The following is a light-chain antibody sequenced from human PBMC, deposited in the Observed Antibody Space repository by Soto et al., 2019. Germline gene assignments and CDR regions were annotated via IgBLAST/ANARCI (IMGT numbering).Light chain of an antibody. J-gene: IGKJ2*01. CDR1: RSVSGNH. CDR2: AAS. CDR3: QQYSGSLYT. V-gene: IGKV3-20*01. Sequence: ETVLTQSPGTLSLSPGESATLSCRASRSVSGNHLAWYQQRPGQAPRLLIYAASSRATDVADRFSGSGSGTEFTLTIASLAPEDSAVYYCQQYSGSLYTFGPGTKLEIK.